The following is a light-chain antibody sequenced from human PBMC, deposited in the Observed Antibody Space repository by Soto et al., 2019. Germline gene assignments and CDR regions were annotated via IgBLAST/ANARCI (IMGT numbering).Light chain of an antibody. CDR1: SSYVGGYNY. Sequence: QSALTQPAFVSGSPGQSITISCTGTSSYVGGYNYVSWYQQHPGKAPKLMIYEVSNRPSGVSNRFSGSKAGNTASLTISGLQAADEADYYCTSYTRSSTRVFGGGTQLTVL. V-gene: IGLV2-14*01. CDR2: EVS. CDR3: TSYTRSSTRV. J-gene: IGLJ3*02.